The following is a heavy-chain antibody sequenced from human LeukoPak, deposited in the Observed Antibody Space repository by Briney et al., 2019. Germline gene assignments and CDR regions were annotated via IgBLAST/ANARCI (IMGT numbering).Heavy chain of an antibody. J-gene: IGHJ4*02. D-gene: IGHD5-24*01. Sequence: GGSLRLSCPASGFTFDDYTMHWVRQAPGKGLEWVSLISWDGGSTYYADSVKGRFTISRDNSKNSLYLQMNSLRTEDTALYYCAKDGEMATIGLLGYWGQGTLVTVSS. CDR3: AKDGEMATIGLLGY. CDR2: ISWDGGST. V-gene: IGHV3-43*01. CDR1: GFTFDDYT.